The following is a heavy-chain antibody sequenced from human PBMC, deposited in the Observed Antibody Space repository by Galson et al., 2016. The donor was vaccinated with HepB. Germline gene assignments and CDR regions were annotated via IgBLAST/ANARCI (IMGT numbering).Heavy chain of an antibody. J-gene: IGHJ4*02. CDR3: ARGRDNGSSQSVY. CDR1: GDSFCRHT. CDR2: AIAYIGNA. D-gene: IGHD3-10*01. V-gene: IGHV1-18*04. Sequence: SVKVSCKASGDSFCRHTINWVRQAPGQGLEWMGGAIAYIGNADYAQNVQDRLALTTDASTTTAYMELTSLRSDDTAVYYCARGRDNGSSQSVYWGQGTLVTVSS.